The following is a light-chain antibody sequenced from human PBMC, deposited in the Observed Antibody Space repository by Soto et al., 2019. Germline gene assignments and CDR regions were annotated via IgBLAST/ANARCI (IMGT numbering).Light chain of an antibody. V-gene: IGKV3-15*01. J-gene: IGKJ5*01. CDR1: QSVSSN. CDR3: QQYNNWHTIT. Sequence: EILMTQSPATLSGSPGERATLSCGASQSVSSNLAWYQQKPGQAPRLLIFGASTRATGIPARFTGSGSATEFTLTISSLKSEDFAVYYCQQYNNWHTITFGHGTRLEIK. CDR2: GAS.